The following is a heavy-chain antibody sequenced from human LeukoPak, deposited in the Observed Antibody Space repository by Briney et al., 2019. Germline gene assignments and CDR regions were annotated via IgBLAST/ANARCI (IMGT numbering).Heavy chain of an antibody. CDR3: ARRVDATRWFDP. J-gene: IGHJ5*02. D-gene: IGHD2-15*01. Sequence: GGSLRLSCAASGFTFSNYFIHWVRQAPGKGLVWVSRINSNGTTTMYADSVKGRFTISRDNAKNTLYLQMNSLRDEDTAVYYCARRVDATRWFDPWGQGTLVTVSS. CDR2: INSNGTTT. CDR1: GFTFSNYF. V-gene: IGHV3-74*03.